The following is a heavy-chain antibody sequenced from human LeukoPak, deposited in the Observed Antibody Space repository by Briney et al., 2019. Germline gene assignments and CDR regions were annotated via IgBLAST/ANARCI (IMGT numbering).Heavy chain of an antibody. J-gene: IGHJ6*03. Sequence: SETLSLTCTVSGGSISSYYWSWIRQPPGKGLEWIGYIYYSGSTNYNPSLKSRVTISVDTSKNQFSLKLSSVTAADTAVYYCARATYGSGSYYKGYYYYYYMDVWGKGTTVTVSS. D-gene: IGHD3-10*01. V-gene: IGHV4-59*01. CDR3: ARATYGSGSYYKGYYYYYYMDV. CDR1: GGSISSYY. CDR2: IYYSGST.